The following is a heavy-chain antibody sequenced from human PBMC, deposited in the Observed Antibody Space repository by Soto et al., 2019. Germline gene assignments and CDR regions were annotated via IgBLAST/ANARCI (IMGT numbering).Heavy chain of an antibody. CDR2: ISFDGNNK. CDR3: AKDLFFSSWPTNLYGMDV. CDR1: GFTFSSSG. Sequence: QVQLVESGGGVVQPGRSLRLSCAASGFTFSSSGMHWVRQAPGKGLEWVAVISFDGNNKYNADSVKGRFTISRDNSRNTLYLQMDSLRAEDTAVYYCAKDLFFSSWPTNLYGMDVWGQGTTVTVSS. J-gene: IGHJ6*02. D-gene: IGHD6-13*01. V-gene: IGHV3-30*18.